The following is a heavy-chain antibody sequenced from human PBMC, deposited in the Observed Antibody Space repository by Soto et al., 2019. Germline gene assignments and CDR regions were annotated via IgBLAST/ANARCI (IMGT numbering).Heavy chain of an antibody. J-gene: IGHJ6*02. Sequence: SETLSLTCTVSGGSISSSSYYWGWIRQPPGKGLEWIGSIYYSGSTYYNPSLKSRVTISVDTSKNQFSLKLSSVTAADTAVYYCARQLGEMATTYPYYYYGMDVWGQGTTVTVSS. CDR1: GGSISSSSYY. D-gene: IGHD3-16*01. CDR3: ARQLGEMATTYPYYYYGMDV. CDR2: IYYSGST. V-gene: IGHV4-39*01.